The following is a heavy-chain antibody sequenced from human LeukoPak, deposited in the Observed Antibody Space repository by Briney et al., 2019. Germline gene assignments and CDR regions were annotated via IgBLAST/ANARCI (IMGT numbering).Heavy chain of an antibody. D-gene: IGHD4-23*01. J-gene: IGHJ6*03. CDR2: IRPSGDNT. CDR3: VEDGGNTIYYHMDV. Sequence: GGSLRLSCAASGFTFSSYDMTWVRQAPGRGLEWVSSIRPSGDNTHYADSVKGRFTISRDSSKRTFYMQMNSLRAEGTAVYYCVEDGGNTIYYHMDVWGKGTTVTISS. V-gene: IGHV3-23*01. CDR1: GFTFSSYD.